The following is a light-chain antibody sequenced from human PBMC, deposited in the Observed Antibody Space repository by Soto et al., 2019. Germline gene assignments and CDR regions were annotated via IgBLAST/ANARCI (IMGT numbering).Light chain of an antibody. Sequence: DIQVTQSPSSLSASVVDRVTITCRASQSISSYLNWYQQKPEKAPNLLIYSAFSLESGVPSRFSGSGSGTDYPLTISSLQPDDFAXYYCQQYTSYWTFGQGTKVDIK. J-gene: IGKJ1*01. CDR2: SAF. CDR1: QSISSY. CDR3: QQYTSYWT. V-gene: IGKV1-39*01.